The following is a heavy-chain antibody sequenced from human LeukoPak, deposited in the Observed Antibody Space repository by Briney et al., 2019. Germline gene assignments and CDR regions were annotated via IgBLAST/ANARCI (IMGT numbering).Heavy chain of an antibody. Sequence: GESLKISCKGSGYSFTSYWIGWVRQMPGKGLEWMGIIYPGDSDTRYSPSFQGQVTISADKSISTAYLQWSSLKASDTAMYYCARHLVESNDAFDIWGQGTMVTVSS. CDR1: GYSFTSYW. CDR2: IYPGDSDT. D-gene: IGHD3-10*01. V-gene: IGHV5-51*01. J-gene: IGHJ3*02. CDR3: ARHLVESNDAFDI.